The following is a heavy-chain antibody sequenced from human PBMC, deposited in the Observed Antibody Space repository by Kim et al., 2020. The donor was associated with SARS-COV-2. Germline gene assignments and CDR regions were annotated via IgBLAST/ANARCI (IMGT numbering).Heavy chain of an antibody. V-gene: IGHV3-23*01. J-gene: IGHJ4*02. CDR2: IDETGTDP. CDR1: GFTFRTYA. CDR3: AKRFSSEFSYGPFYY. Sequence: GESLRLSCAGSGFTFRTYAMSWVRQAPGKGLEWVSTIDETGTDPYYADSVKGRFTISRDNSKNTLHLQMHSLRADDTAVYYCAKRFSSEFSYGPFYYWGQ. D-gene: IGHD3-16*01.